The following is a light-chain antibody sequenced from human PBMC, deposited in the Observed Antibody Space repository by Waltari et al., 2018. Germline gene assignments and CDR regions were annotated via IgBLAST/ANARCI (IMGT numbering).Light chain of an antibody. J-gene: IGKJ4*01. V-gene: IGKV1-5*01. Sequence: DIQMTQSPSTLSASVGDRVTITCRASQTISSWLAWYQQKPGKAPNLLIYDASSLESGVPSRFSGSGSGTEFTLTISSLQPDDFAIYYCQQYNSYLRTFGGGTKVVIK. CDR3: QQYNSYLRT. CDR2: DAS. CDR1: QTISSW.